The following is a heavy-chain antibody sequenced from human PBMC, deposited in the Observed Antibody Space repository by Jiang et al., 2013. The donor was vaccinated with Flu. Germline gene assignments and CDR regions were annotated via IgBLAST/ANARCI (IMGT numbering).Heavy chain of an antibody. CDR1: GGSVTITTYY. D-gene: IGHD3-10*01. V-gene: IGHV4-39*01. CDR3: ARHWGYYNGALWAFDI. J-gene: IGHJ3*02. Sequence: ETLSLTCTVSGGSVTITTYYWGWIRQPPGKGLEWIGSIYYSGNTYYNPSLKSRVTISVDTSDNQFSLKLSSVTAADTAVYYCARHWGYYNGALWAFDIWGPGTMVPVSS. CDR2: IYYSGNT.